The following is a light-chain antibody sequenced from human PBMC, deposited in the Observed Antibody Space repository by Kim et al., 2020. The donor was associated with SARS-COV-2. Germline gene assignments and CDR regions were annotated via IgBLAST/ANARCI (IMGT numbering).Light chain of an antibody. Sequence: QSALTQPPSATGSPGQSVTISCTGTSSDVGDYNFVSWHQQHPGKAPKLIIYDVNKRPSGVPNRFSGSKSGNTASLTVAGLQAEDEAYYYCSSYAGTNSFSVFGTGTKVTVL. CDR1: SSDVGDYNF. V-gene: IGLV2-8*01. J-gene: IGLJ1*01. CDR3: SSYAGTNSFSV. CDR2: DVN.